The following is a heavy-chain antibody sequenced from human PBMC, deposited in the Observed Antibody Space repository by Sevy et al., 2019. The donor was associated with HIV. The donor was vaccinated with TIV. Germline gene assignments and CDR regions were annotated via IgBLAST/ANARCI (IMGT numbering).Heavy chain of an antibody. CDR2: ISHSTNTR. CDR1: GFTFSSFG. CDR3: ARESYFYDTTTFPENDY. D-gene: IGHD3-22*01. V-gene: IGHV3-48*01. J-gene: IGHJ4*02. Sequence: GGSLRLCCAASGFTFSSFGMNWVRQAPGKGLECISYISHSTNTRLYAASVTGRFSISRDNARNSLYLQMNSLRAEDTAVYYCARESYFYDTTTFPENDYWGRGTLVTVSS.